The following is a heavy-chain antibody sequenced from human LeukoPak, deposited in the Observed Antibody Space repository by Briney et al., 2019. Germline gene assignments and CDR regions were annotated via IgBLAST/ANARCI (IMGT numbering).Heavy chain of an antibody. CDR2: IYYSGST. Sequence: PSETLSLTCTVSGGSIRSYYWSWIRQPTGKGLEWIGYIYYSGSTNYNPSLKSRVTISVDTSKNQFSLKLSSVTAADTAVYYCARGELAFDYWGQGTLVTVSS. CDR1: GGSIRSYY. CDR3: ARGELAFDY. D-gene: IGHD1-26*01. J-gene: IGHJ4*02. V-gene: IGHV4-59*01.